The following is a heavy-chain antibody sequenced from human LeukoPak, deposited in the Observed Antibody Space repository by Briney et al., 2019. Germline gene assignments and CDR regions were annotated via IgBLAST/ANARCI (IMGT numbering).Heavy chain of an antibody. CDR1: GYSFTSYW. CDR3: AGLNGYSYGIDY. D-gene: IGHD5-18*01. J-gene: IGHJ4*02. CDR2: IDPGDSDT. V-gene: IGHV5-51*01. Sequence: GESLKTSCKGSGYSFTSYWIGWVRQLPGKGRGWMGIIDPGDSDTRYSPSFQGQVTISADKSISTSYLQWSSLKASDTAMYYCAGLNGYSYGIDYWGQGTLVTVSS.